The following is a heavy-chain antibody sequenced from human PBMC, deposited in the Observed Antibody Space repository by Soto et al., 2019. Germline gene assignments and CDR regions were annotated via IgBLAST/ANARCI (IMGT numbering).Heavy chain of an antibody. CDR2: ISLSGSTI. D-gene: IGHD3-3*02. V-gene: IGHV3-48*03. CDR1: GFAFSNYE. Sequence: PAGSLRLSCAAPGFAFSNYEMNWVRQAPGKGLEWVSYISLSGSTIYYADSVKGRFTISRDDAKNSLYLQMNSLRADDTAVYYCARESFSASPNFFDYWGQGTLVTVSS. J-gene: IGHJ4*02. CDR3: ARESFSASPNFFDY.